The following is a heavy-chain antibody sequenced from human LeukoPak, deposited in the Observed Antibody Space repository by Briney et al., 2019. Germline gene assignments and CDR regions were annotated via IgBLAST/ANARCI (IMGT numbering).Heavy chain of an antibody. CDR1: GYTFTGYH. J-gene: IGHJ4*02. Sequence: GASVKVSCKASGYTFTGYHMHWVRQAPGQGLEWMGWINPNSGGTNYAQKFQGRVTMTRDTSISTAYMELSRLRSDDTAIYYCAGSALGFTYAGDWGQGTLVTVSS. V-gene: IGHV1-2*02. D-gene: IGHD5-18*01. CDR3: AGSALGFTYAGD. CDR2: INPNSGGT.